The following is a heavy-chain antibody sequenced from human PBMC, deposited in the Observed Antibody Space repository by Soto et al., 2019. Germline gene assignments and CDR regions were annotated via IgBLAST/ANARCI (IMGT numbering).Heavy chain of an antibody. J-gene: IGHJ4*02. CDR2: INAGNGNT. Sequence: QVQLVQSGAEEKKPGASVKVSCKASGYTFTGYAMHWVRQAPGQRLEWMGWINAGNGNTKYSQKFQGRVTITRDTSVSPACMELSSLRSEDTAVYYCASAVAVPADFDYWGPGTLVTVSS. CDR3: ASAVAVPADFDY. D-gene: IGHD6-19*01. CDR1: GYTFTGYA. V-gene: IGHV1-3*05.